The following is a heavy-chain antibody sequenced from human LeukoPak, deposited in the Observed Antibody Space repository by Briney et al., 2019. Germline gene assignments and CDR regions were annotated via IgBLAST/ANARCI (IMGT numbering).Heavy chain of an antibody. CDR1: GFTFSSYA. D-gene: IGHD3-22*01. J-gene: IGHJ4*02. CDR3: ARAVAMIEGLLDY. Sequence: GGSLRLSCAASGFTFSSYAMHWVRQAPGKGLEYVSAISSNGGSTYYANSVKGRFTISRDNSKNTLYLQMNSLRAEDTAVYYCARAVAMIEGLLDYWGQGTLVTVSS. V-gene: IGHV3-64*01. CDR2: ISSNGGST.